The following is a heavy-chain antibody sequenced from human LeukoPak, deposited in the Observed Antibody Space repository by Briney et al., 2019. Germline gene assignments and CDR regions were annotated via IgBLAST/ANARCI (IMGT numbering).Heavy chain of an antibody. CDR2: ISYDGSNK. Sequence: GGSLRLSCAASGFTFSSYAMHWVRQAPGKGLEWVAVISYDGSNKYYADSVKGRFTISRDNSKNTLYLQMNSLRAEDTAVYYCARGEWQLGQRWYFDYWGQGTLVTVSS. V-gene: IGHV3-30-3*01. CDR3: ARGEWQLGQRWYFDY. D-gene: IGHD6-6*01. J-gene: IGHJ4*02. CDR1: GFTFSSYA.